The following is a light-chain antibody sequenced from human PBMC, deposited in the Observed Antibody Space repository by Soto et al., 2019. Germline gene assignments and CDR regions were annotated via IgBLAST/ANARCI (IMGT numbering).Light chain of an antibody. V-gene: IGKV1-39*01. CDR2: TAS. J-gene: IGKJ1*01. Sequence: DIQMTQSPSPLSASVGDRVTLTCRASQSISTYLNWYQQKPEKAPDLLIYTASNLESGVPSRFSGSGSGTDFTLTISSLQPEDFATYFCQQSYSRPRTFGQGTKVDI. CDR1: QSISTY. CDR3: QQSYSRPRT.